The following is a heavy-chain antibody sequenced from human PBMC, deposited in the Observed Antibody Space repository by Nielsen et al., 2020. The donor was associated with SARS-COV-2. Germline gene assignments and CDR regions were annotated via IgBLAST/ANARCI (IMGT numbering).Heavy chain of an antibody. CDR2: IYHSGRT. D-gene: IGHD3-16*01. Sequence: SETLSLTCAASGAPISSGGYSWSWIRQPPGKGLEWIGYIYHSGRTYYNPSLKSRVTISVDRSKNQFSLKLSSVTAADTAVYYCARGGRITFGGADDAFDIWGQGTMVTVSS. CDR3: ARGGRITFGGADDAFDI. CDR1: GAPISSGGYS. J-gene: IGHJ3*02. V-gene: IGHV4-30-2*01.